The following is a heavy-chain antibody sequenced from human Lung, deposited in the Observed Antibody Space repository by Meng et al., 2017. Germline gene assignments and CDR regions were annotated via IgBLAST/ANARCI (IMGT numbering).Heavy chain of an antibody. CDR2: IFHSGST. J-gene: IGHJ4*02. V-gene: IGHV4-4*02. Sequence: AQLQESGHGLVKPSGTLSITSAVSGGSITSSTWWSWVRQTPGKGLEWFGEIFHSGSTNYNPPLESRVTISVDKSKNQFSLKVYSVTAADTATYYCARFDISSSGRGDYWGQGILVTVSS. D-gene: IGHD1-26*01. CDR1: GGSITSSTW. CDR3: ARFDISSSGRGDY.